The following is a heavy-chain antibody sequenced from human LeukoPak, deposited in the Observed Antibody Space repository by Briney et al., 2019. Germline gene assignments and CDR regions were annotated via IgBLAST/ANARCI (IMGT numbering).Heavy chain of an antibody. D-gene: IGHD5-24*01. CDR3: ARGWLQSGFDS. CDR1: GGSFSGYY. J-gene: IGHJ4*02. CDR2: INHSGST. Sequence: PSETLSLTCAVYGGSFSGYYWSWIRQPPGKGLEWIGEINHSGSTNYNPSLKSRVTISVDTSKNQFSLQLYSVTPEDTALYYCARGWLQSGFDSWGQGTLVTVSS. V-gene: IGHV4-34*01.